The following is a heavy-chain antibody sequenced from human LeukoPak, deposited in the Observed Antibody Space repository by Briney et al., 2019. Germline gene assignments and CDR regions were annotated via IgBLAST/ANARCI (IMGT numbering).Heavy chain of an antibody. CDR2: IIPIIGTA. Sequence: GASVKVSCKASVGTFSSYAISWVRQAPGQGLEWMGGIIPIIGTANYAQKFQGRVTITTDESTSTAYMELSSLRSEDTAVYYCARGSSSWYGGSAFNIWGQGTMVTVSS. CDR1: VGTFSSYA. D-gene: IGHD6-13*01. CDR3: ARGSSSWYGGSAFNI. V-gene: IGHV1-69*05. J-gene: IGHJ3*02.